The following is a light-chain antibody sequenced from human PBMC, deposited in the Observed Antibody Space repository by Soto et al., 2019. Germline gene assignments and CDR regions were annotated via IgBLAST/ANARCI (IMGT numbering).Light chain of an antibody. J-gene: IGLJ1*01. CDR1: SSYVGAYNS. V-gene: IGLV2-14*01. Sequence: QSALTQPASVSGSPGQSIAISCTGTSSYVGAYNSVSWYQQYPGKAPKLMIHDVSNRPSGVSDRFSGSKSGNTASLTISGLQAEDEADYYCSSYTSSNSYVFGSGTKLTVL. CDR3: SSYTSSNSYV. CDR2: DVS.